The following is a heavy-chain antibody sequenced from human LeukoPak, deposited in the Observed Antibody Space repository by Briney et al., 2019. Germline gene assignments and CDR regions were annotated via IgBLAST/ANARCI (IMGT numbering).Heavy chain of an antibody. J-gene: IGHJ4*02. CDR3: ARAHYDILTGLFYSFAY. CDR1: GYTFTGYY. V-gene: IGHV1-2*02. D-gene: IGHD3-9*01. Sequence: ASVKVSCKASGYTFTGYYMHWVRQAPGQGLEWMGWINPNSGGTNYAQKFQGRVTMTRDTSISTAYMELSRLRSDDTAVYYCARAHYDILTGLFYSFAYWGREPWSPSPQ. CDR2: INPNSGGT.